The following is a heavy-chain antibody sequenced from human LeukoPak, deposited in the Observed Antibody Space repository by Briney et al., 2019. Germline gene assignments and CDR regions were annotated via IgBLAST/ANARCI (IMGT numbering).Heavy chain of an antibody. V-gene: IGHV3-23*01. Sequence: PGGSLRLSCAASGFNFGNYGMSWVRQAPGKGLEWVSTISDSGSSTHHADSVKGRFTISRDNSKNTLYLQMNSLRAEDTAVYYCARDWPTIAAAGTIPEYFQHWGQGTLVTVSS. CDR3: ARDWPTIAAAGTIPEYFQH. J-gene: IGHJ1*01. CDR1: GFNFGNYG. CDR2: ISDSGSST. D-gene: IGHD6-13*01.